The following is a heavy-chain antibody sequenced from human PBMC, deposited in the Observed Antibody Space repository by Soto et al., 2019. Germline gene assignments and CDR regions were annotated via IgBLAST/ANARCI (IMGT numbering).Heavy chain of an antibody. Sequence: QVQLVQSGAEVKKPGSSVKVSCKASGGTFSSYAINWVRQAPGQGLEWMGGIIRIFGTPDYAQRFQGRVTITADESTSTAYMELSRLRSEDTAVYYCARQGSTEYYYYGMDVWGQGTTVTVSS. CDR2: IIRIFGTP. D-gene: IGHD2-2*01. CDR3: ARQGSTEYYYYGMDV. J-gene: IGHJ6*02. CDR1: GGTFSSYA. V-gene: IGHV1-69*12.